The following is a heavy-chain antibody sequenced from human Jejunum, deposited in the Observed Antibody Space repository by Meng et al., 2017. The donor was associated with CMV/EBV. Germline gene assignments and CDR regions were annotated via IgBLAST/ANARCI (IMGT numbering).Heavy chain of an antibody. CDR1: ALTFNNYW. J-gene: IGHJ5*02. D-gene: IGHD3-10*01. V-gene: IGHV3-74*01. Sequence: SLRLSCEASALTFNNYWMYWVRQVPGNGLEWVSRINRDGSSTNYADFVKGRFTVSRDNARNTLFLQMNSLRVEDTAVYYCITSWVDPWGQGSLVTVSS. CDR2: INRDGSST. CDR3: ITSWVDP.